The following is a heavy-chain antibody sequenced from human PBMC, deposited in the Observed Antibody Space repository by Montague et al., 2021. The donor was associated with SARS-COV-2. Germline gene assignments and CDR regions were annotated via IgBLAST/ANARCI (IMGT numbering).Heavy chain of an antibody. D-gene: IGHD6-19*01. J-gene: IGHJ4*02. CDR3: AKDSSGWYVDYFDY. CDR1: GFTFSSYA. V-gene: IGHV3-23*03. CDR2: IYSGGSST. Sequence: SRRLSCAASGFTFSSYAMSWVRQAPGKGLEWVSVIYSGGSSTYYADSVKGRFTISRDNSKNTLYLQMNSLRAEDTAVYYCAKDSSGWYVDYFDYWGQGTLVTVSS.